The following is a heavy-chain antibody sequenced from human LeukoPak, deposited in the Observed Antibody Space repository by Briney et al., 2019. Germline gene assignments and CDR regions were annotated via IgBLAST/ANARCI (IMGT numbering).Heavy chain of an antibody. CDR3: ARGPLLWFGELNYYFDY. Sequence: ASVKVSCKASGYTFTSYGINWVRQATGQGLEWMGWMNPNSGNTGYAQKFQGRVTMTRNTSISTAYMELSSLRSEDTAVYYCARGPLLWFGELNYYFDYWGQGTLVTVSS. CDR2: MNPNSGNT. CDR1: GYTFTSYG. V-gene: IGHV1-8*01. J-gene: IGHJ4*02. D-gene: IGHD3-10*01.